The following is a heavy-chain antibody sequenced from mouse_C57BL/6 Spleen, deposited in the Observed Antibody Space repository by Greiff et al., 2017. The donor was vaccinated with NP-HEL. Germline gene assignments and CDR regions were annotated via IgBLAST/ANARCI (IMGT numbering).Heavy chain of an antibody. V-gene: IGHV5-17*01. CDR1: GFTFSDYG. CDR2: ISSGSSTI. D-gene: IGHD1-1*01. CDR3: ARTNYGSSGYAMDY. Sequence: EVKLVESGGGLVKPGGSLKLSCAASGFTFSDYGMHWVRQAPEKGLEWVAYISSGSSTIYSADTVNGRFTISRDNAKNTLFLQMSSLRSEDTAMYYCARTNYGSSGYAMDYWGQGTSVTVSS. J-gene: IGHJ4*01.